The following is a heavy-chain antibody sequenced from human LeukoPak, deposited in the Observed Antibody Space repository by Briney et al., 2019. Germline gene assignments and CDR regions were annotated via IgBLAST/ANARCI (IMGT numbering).Heavy chain of an antibody. CDR1: GDSVSSINGA. Sequence: SQTLSLTCAISGDSVSSINGAWNWIRQSPSRGLEWLGRTYYRSKWYDEYAVSMRGRITINPDTSMNQFSLPLLSVTPEDTAVYYCARDLGNTGWYTFGYWGQETLVTVSS. CDR3: ARDLGNTGWYTFGY. D-gene: IGHD6-19*01. J-gene: IGHJ4*02. CDR2: TYYRSKWYD. V-gene: IGHV6-1*01.